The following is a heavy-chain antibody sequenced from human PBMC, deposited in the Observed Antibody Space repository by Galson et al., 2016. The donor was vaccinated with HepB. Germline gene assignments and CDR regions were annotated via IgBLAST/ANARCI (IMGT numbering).Heavy chain of an antibody. CDR2: ISWNSGSL. CDR1: GFIFDDYA. Sequence: SLRLSCAASGFIFDDYAMHWVRQVPGQGLEWVSAISWNSGSLGYADSVKGRFTISRDNARNTLYLQMNSLRPEDTALYYCIKDMVHASTRVHDNSPFDFWGQGALVTVSS. D-gene: IGHD2/OR15-2a*01. V-gene: IGHV3-9*01. J-gene: IGHJ4*02. CDR3: IKDMVHASTRVHDNSPFDF.